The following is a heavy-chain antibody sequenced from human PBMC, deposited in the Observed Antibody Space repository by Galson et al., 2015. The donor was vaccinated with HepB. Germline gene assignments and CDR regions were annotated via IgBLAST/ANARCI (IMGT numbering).Heavy chain of an antibody. V-gene: IGHV3-74*01. J-gene: IGHJ4*02. Sequence: SLRLSCAASGFTLSSYRMYWVRQVPGEGLVGVSRINSDGTITNYADSVKGRFTISKDNAKNTLYLQMSGLRAEDTAVYYCVREMVVRSGAFDYWGRGTLVTVSS. D-gene: IGHD2-15*01. CDR3: VREMVVRSGAFDY. CDR2: INSDGTIT. CDR1: GFTLSSYR.